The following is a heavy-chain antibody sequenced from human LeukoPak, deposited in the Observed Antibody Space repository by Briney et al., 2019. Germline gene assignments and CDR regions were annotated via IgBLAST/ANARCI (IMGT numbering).Heavy chain of an antibody. CDR1: GGSFSGYY. D-gene: IGHD3-10*01. CDR3: ARKPFGEAFDY. Sequence: SETLSLTCAVYGGSFSGYYWSWIRQPPGRGREWLGEINHSGSTNYNPSLKRRVTISVDKSKNQCSLKLSSVTAADTAVYYCARKPFGEAFDYWGQGTLVTVSS. CDR2: INHSGST. V-gene: IGHV4-34*01. J-gene: IGHJ4*02.